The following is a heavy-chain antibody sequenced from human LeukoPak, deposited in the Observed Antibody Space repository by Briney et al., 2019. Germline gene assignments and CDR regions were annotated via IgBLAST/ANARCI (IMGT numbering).Heavy chain of an antibody. D-gene: IGHD6-19*01. J-gene: IGHJ4*02. CDR1: GFTFSSYA. Sequence: PGGSLRLSCAASGFTFSSYAMHWVRQAPGKGLEWVAVISYDGSNKYYADSVKGRFTISRDNSKNTLYLQMNSLRAEDTAVYYCARSPFSIAVYYFDYWGQGTLVTVSS. CDR2: ISYDGSNK. V-gene: IGHV3-30-3*01. CDR3: ARSPFSIAVYYFDY.